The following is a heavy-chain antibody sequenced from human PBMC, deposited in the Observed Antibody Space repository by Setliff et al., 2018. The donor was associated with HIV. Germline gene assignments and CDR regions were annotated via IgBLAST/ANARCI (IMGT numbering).Heavy chain of an antibody. CDR3: ARLSKYYDFWTPDS. CDR1: GYSFTNYW. Sequence: GESLKISCKASGYSFTNYWVGWVRQMPTNGLEWMGLIWPDDSDTIYSPSLRGQVTMSADKSISTAYLQWSSLKAPDTAMYYCARLSKYYDFWTPDSWGQGTLVTVSS. CDR2: IWPDDSDT. J-gene: IGHJ4*02. D-gene: IGHD3-3*01. V-gene: IGHV5-51*01.